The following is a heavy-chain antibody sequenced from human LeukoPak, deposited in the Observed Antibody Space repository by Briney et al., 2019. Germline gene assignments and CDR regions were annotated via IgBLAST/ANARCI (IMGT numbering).Heavy chain of an antibody. J-gene: IGHJ4*02. CDR1: GGSISSYY. V-gene: IGHV4-59*01. D-gene: IGHD6-19*01. CDR2: IYHSGST. CDR3: ARGDSSGWYGFDY. Sequence: SETLSLTCTVSGGSISSYYWSWIRQPPGKGLEWIGYIYHSGSTNCNPSLKSRVTISVDTSKNQFSLKLSSVTAADTAVYYCARGDSSGWYGFDYWGQGTLVTVSS.